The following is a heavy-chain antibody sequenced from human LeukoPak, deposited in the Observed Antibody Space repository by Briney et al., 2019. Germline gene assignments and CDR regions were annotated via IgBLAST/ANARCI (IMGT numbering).Heavy chain of an antibody. CDR3: AAGPAGNGHLSSY. CDR2: INGDGNNV. V-gene: IGHV3-74*01. D-gene: IGHD1-1*01. Sequence: GGSLRLSCAASGFTFGNYWLHWVRQVPGKGLMWVSRINGDGNNVNYADSVKGRFTISRDNAKNTLYLQMNSLRAEDTAVYYCAAGPAGNGHLSSYWGQGTRVTVSS. J-gene: IGHJ4*02. CDR1: GFTFGNYW.